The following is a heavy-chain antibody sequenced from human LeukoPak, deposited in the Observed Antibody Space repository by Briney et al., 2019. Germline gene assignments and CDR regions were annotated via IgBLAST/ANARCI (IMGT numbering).Heavy chain of an antibody. D-gene: IGHD2-2*01. Sequence: SETLSLTCTVSGDSIGTYYWTWIRQPPGKGLEWIGYVYYSGSTNYNPSLKTRLHLSVDTSKNRFSLKLSSVTAADTAVYYCASSPRLTTSWFLFDSWGHGTLVTASS. CDR2: VYYSGST. CDR1: GDSIGTYY. J-gene: IGHJ5*01. CDR3: ASSPRLTTSWFLFDS. V-gene: IGHV4-59*08.